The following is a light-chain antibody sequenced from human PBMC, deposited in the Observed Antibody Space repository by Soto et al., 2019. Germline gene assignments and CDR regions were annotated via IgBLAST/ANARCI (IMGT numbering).Light chain of an antibody. Sequence: QSALTQPASVSGSPGQSITISCTGTSSDIGAFDLVSWYQQHPGKAPKVMIYDVNTRPSGVSSCFSGSKSGNTASLAISGLQAEDEADYYCSSYTITSTRLFGTGTKVTVL. V-gene: IGLV2-14*01. CDR2: DVN. J-gene: IGLJ1*01. CDR1: SSDIGAFDL. CDR3: SSYTITSTRL.